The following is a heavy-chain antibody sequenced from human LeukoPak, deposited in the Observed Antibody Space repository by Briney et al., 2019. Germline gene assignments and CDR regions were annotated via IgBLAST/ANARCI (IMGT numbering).Heavy chain of an antibody. CDR2: IKGDGSEK. D-gene: IGHD1-26*01. V-gene: IGHV3-7*01. CDR3: ARGGGYHGWIDP. CDR1: GFTFSSYW. J-gene: IGHJ5*02. Sequence: PGGSLRLSCAASGFTFSSYWMSWVRRAPGKGLEWVANIKGDGSEKYYVDSVKGRFTISRDNAKNSLYLQMNSLRAENTAVYYCARGGGYHGWIDPWGQGTLVTVSS.